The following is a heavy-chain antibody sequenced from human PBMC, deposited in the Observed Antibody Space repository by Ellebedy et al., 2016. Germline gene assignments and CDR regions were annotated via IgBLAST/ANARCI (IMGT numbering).Heavy chain of an antibody. J-gene: IGHJ6*02. CDR2: IKQDGSEK. CDR3: AREWAVAGHVYYYYYGMDV. V-gene: IGHV3-7*04. CDR1: GFTFSSYW. Sequence: GESLKISXAASGFTFSSYWMSWVRQAPGKGLEWVANIKQDGSEKYYVDSVKGRFTISRDNAKNSLYLQMNSLRAEDTAVYYCAREWAVAGHVYYYYYGMDVWGQGTTVTVSS. D-gene: IGHD6-19*01.